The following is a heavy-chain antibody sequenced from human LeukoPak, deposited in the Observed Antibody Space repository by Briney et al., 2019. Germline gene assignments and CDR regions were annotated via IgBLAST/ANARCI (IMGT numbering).Heavy chain of an antibody. D-gene: IGHD6-19*01. CDR1: GFTFSSYW. CDR2: IKKDGSEK. V-gene: IGHV3-7*01. Sequence: GGSLRLSCAASGFTFSSYWMSWVRQAPGKGLEWVANIKKDGSEKKYVDSVKGRFTISRDNAENLLYLEMNSLRAEDTVVYYCAREGGNGWYXGWXDPXXXGILVTVXS. CDR3: AREGGNGWYXGWXDP. J-gene: IGHJ5*02.